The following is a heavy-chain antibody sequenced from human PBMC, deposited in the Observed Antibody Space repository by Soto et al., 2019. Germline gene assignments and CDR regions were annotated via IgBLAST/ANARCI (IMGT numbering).Heavy chain of an antibody. J-gene: IGHJ4*02. V-gene: IGHV4-61*01. Sequence: TLSLRSKGARGSVCTTSYYWNWIRLSPGQGLEWIGYISHSGSTDYNPALKSRVTIFADTSKNELSLKLDSVTAADTAVYYCARGRYSSGWFDFWGQGILVNGSS. CDR1: RGSVCTTSYY. CDR2: ISHSGST. CDR3: ARGRYSSGWFDF. D-gene: IGHD6-19*01.